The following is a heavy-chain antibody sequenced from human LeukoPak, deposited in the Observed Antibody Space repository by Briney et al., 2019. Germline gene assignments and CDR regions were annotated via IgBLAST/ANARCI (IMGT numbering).Heavy chain of an antibody. CDR2: ISSNGGST. CDR1: GFTFSSYA. J-gene: IGHJ4*02. CDR3: VKDWVSISSSGYFDY. V-gene: IGHV3-64D*06. D-gene: IGHD6-13*01. Sequence: GGSLRLSCSASGFTFSSYAMHWVRQAPGKGLEYVSAISSNGGSTYYADSVKGRFIISRDNSKNTLYLQMSSLRAEDTAVYYCVKDWVSISSSGYFDYWGQGTLVTVSS.